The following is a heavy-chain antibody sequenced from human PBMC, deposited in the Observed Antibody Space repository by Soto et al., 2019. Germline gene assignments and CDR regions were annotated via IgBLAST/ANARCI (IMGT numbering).Heavy chain of an antibody. CDR1: GYTFTSYG. V-gene: IGHV1-18*01. CDR2: ISAYNGNT. D-gene: IGHD5-18*01. CDR3: ARVEWIQLWFVGNWFDP. Sequence: ASVKVSCKASGYTFTSYGISGVRQAPGQGLEWMGWISAYNGNTNYAQKLQGRVTMTTDTSTSTAYMELRSLRSDDTAVYYCARVEWIQLWFVGNWFDPWGQGTLVTVSS. J-gene: IGHJ5*02.